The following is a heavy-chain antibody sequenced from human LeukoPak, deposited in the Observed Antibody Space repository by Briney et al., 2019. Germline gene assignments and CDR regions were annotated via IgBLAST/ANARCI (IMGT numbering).Heavy chain of an antibody. Sequence: GGSLRPSCVASGFTVSSNYMSWVRQAPGKGLEWVSAIFSGGSTFYADSVTGRFTISRDNSKNTVYLEMNSLRAEDTAVYYCARDLKTSGWYGDFDYWGQGTLVTVSS. CDR1: GFTVSSNY. CDR3: ARDLKTSGWYGDFDY. CDR2: IFSGGST. D-gene: IGHD6-19*01. V-gene: IGHV3-53*01. J-gene: IGHJ4*02.